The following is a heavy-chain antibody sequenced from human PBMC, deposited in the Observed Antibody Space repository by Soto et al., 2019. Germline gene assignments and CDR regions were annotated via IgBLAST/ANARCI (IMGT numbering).Heavy chain of an antibody. CDR2: IKSKPDGGTT. J-gene: IGHJ4*02. V-gene: IGHV3-15*01. Sequence: GGSLRLSCIVSGFTFSNAWMNWVRQAPGKGLEWVGRIKSKPDGGTTDYAAPVKGRFTISRDDSKNTVYLQMNSLKTEDTALYYCVTGQYCDYWGQGTLVTVLL. CDR3: VTGQYCDY. CDR1: GFTFSNAW.